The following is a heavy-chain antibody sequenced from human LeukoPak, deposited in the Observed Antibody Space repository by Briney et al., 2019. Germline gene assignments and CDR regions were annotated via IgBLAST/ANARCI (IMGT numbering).Heavy chain of an antibody. D-gene: IGHD3-3*01. Sequence: ASVKVSCKASGYTFTSYAMNWVRQAPGQGLEWMGWINTNTGNPTYAQGFTGRFVFSLDTSVSPAYLQISSLKAEDTAVYYCARSAETYYDFWSGYYTIGGFDYWGQGTLVTVSS. CDR2: INTNTGNP. CDR3: ARSAETYYDFWSGYYTIGGFDY. CDR1: GYTFTSYA. J-gene: IGHJ4*02. V-gene: IGHV7-4-1*02.